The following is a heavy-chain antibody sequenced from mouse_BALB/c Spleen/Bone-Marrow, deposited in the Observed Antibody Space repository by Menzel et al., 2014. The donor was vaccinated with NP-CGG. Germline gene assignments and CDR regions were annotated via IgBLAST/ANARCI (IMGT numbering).Heavy chain of an antibody. CDR1: GYSITSGYN. CDR2: IHYSGYT. V-gene: IGHV3-1*02. Sequence: EVQRVESGPDLVKSSQSLSLTCTVTGYSITSGYNWHWIQQFPGNKLEWMGYIHYSGYTNYNPSLKSRTSITRDTSKNQFFLQLNSVTTEDTATYYCARGGYYGSSYFDYWGQGTTLTVSS. J-gene: IGHJ2*01. CDR3: ARGGYYGSSYFDY. D-gene: IGHD1-1*01.